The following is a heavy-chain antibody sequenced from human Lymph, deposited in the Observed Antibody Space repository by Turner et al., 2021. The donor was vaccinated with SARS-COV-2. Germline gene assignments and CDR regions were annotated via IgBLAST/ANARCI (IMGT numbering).Heavy chain of an antibody. D-gene: IGHD3-16*01. J-gene: IGHJ4*02. CDR2: ISYDGSNE. CDR3: ARDGGCNFNY. Sequence: QVQLVESGGGVVQPRRSVRLSCAACGFTFSSYATHWVRQARGKGLEWVALISYDGSNEYYADSVKGRFTISKNNSKKTLYLQMNSLRAEDAAVYYCARDGGCNFNYWGQGTLVTVSS. V-gene: IGHV3-30-3*01. CDR1: GFTFSSYA.